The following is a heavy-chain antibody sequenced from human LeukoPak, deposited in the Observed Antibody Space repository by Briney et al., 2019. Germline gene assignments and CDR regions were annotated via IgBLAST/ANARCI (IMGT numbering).Heavy chain of an antibody. CDR2: IYYSGST. V-gene: IGHV4-59*01. D-gene: IGHD3-10*01. Sequence: SETLSLTCTVSGGSISSYYWSWIRQPPGKGLEWIGYIYYSGSTNYNPSLKSRVTISVDTSKNQFSLKLSSVTAADTAVYYCARSPAQLLWSGEDWFDPWGQGTLVTVSS. CDR1: GGSISSYY. CDR3: ARSPAQLLWSGEDWFDP. J-gene: IGHJ5*02.